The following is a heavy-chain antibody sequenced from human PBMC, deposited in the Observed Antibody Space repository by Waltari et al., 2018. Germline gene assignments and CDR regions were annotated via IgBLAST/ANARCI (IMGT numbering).Heavy chain of an antibody. D-gene: IGHD6-13*01. J-gene: IGHJ6*02. CDR2: VNPTSGNP. Sequence: QVQLVQSGAEVKKPVASVKVSCKASGYTFTSYDINWVRQATGQGREWMGWVNPTSGNPGYAQKFQGRVTMTMNTSISTAYMELGSLSSDDTAVYYCARGRASLIAAAAMDSYYGMDVWGQGTTVTVSS. CDR1: GYTFTSYD. V-gene: IGHV1-8*01. CDR3: ARGRASLIAAAAMDSYYGMDV.